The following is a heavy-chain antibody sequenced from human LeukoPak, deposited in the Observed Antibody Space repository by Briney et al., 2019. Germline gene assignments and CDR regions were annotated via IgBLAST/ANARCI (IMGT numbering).Heavy chain of an antibody. J-gene: IGHJ6*03. CDR1: GYTFTGYY. CDR3: ARGNYYYYYMDV. CDR2: MNPNSGNT. V-gene: IGHV1-8*03. Sequence: ASVKVSCKASGYTFTGYYMHWVRQAPGQGLEWMGWMNPNSGNTGYAQKFQGRVTITRNTSISTAYMELSSLRSEDTAVYYCARGNYYYYYMDVWGKGTTVTVSS.